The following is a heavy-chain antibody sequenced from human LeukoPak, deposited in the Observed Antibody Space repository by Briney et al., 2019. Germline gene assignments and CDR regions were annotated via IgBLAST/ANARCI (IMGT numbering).Heavy chain of an antibody. V-gene: IGHV4-38-2*02. D-gene: IGHD6-13*01. CDR2: VYYSGRT. CDR1: GYSIRSACH. CDR3: ARVSNSSWAAYYYYMDV. Sequence: KPSETLSLTCSVAGYSIRSACHWGWIRQPPGKGLEWIGSVYYSGRTFYRPSLKSRVTMSVDTSKSQFSLKLSSVTAADMAVYYCARVSNSSWAAYYYYMDVWGKGTTVTVSS. J-gene: IGHJ6*03.